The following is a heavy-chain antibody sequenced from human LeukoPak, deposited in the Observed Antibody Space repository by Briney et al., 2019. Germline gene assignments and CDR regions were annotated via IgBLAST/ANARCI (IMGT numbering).Heavy chain of an antibody. Sequence: GRSLSLSCGASGFPFKCYGMRWVRQAPGKGLEGVSAFSGCGGSTLYAASVKGRFPLSRDHAKNTVSPQVNSRRPEDVAVYYCAQISGRQDYWGQGTLVTVSS. V-gene: IGHV3-23*01. CDR1: GFPFKCYG. CDR2: FSGCGGST. J-gene: IGHJ4*02. CDR3: AQISGRQDY. D-gene: IGHD1-26*01.